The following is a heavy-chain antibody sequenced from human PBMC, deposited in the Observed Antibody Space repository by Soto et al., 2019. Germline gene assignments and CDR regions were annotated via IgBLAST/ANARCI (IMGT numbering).Heavy chain of an antibody. D-gene: IGHD5-18*01. V-gene: IGHV3-21*01. CDR1: GFTFSSYS. CDR3: ARDRVDTAMVFFDY. Sequence: GGSLRLSCAASGFTFSSYSMNWVRQAPGKGLEWVSSISSSTSYIYYADSVKGRFTISRDNAKNSLYLQMNSLRAEDTAVYYCARDRVDTAMVFFDYWGQGTLVTVSS. CDR2: ISSSTSYI. J-gene: IGHJ4*02.